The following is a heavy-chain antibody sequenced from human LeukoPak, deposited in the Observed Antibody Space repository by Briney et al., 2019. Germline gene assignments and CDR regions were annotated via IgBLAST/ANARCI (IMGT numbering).Heavy chain of an antibody. CDR3: ARGPVVVVPAADNWFDP. D-gene: IGHD2-2*01. CDR1: GGSISSYY. CDR2: IYTSGST. Sequence: SETLSLTCTVSGGSISSYYWSWIRQPAGKGLEWIGRIYTSGSTNYNPSLKSRVTMSVDTSKNQFSPKLSSVTAADTAVYYCARGPVVVVPAADNWFDPWGQGTLVTVSS. J-gene: IGHJ5*02. V-gene: IGHV4-4*07.